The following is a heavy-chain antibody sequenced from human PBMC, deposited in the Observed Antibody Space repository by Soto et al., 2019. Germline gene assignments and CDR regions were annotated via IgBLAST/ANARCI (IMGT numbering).Heavy chain of an antibody. V-gene: IGHV4-61*01. J-gene: IGHJ3*02. D-gene: IGHD7-27*01. CDR1: GGSVTSSSYY. CDR2: ISHIGST. CDR3: ARDWGATEGASDI. Sequence: SETLSLTCTVSGGSVTSSSYYWTWVRQPPGKGLEWIGYISHIGSTNYNPSLKSRVTISLDTSKNQFSLKLRSVTPADTALYFCARDWGATEGASDIRGQGTMVTVSS.